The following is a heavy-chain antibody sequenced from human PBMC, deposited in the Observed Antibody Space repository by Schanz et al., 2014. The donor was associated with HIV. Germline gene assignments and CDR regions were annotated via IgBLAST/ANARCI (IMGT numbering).Heavy chain of an antibody. CDR1: GFNFNNYA. Sequence: EVQLLDSGGGLVQPGGSLRLSCAASGFNFNNYAMTWVRQAPGKRLEWVANIKQDESEKYYADSVKGRFTISRDNAKNSLYLQMNSLRAEDTAVYYCAREKSDWYLIDYYYYYGMDVWGQGTTVTVSS. D-gene: IGHD2-21*02. J-gene: IGHJ6*02. V-gene: IGHV3-7*01. CDR2: IKQDESEK. CDR3: AREKSDWYLIDYYYYYGMDV.